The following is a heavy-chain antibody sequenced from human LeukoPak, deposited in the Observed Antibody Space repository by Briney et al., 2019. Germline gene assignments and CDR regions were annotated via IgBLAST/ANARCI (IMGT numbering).Heavy chain of an antibody. Sequence: ASVKVSCKASGYTFTNYYMHWVRQAPGQGLEWMGIINPSGGTTSYAQKFQGRVTMTRDTSTSTAYMELSGLRSEDTGVYYCAREPSSGWPNYFDYWGQGTLVTVSS. J-gene: IGHJ4*02. V-gene: IGHV1-46*01. CDR3: AREPSSGWPNYFDY. D-gene: IGHD6-19*01. CDR2: INPSGGTT. CDR1: GYTFTNYY.